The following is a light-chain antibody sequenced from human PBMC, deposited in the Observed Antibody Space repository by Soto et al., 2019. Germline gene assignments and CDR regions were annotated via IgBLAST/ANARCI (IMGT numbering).Light chain of an antibody. CDR3: SSYASSSTLV. V-gene: IGLV2-14*01. J-gene: IGLJ1*01. CDR1: SSDVGGYNY. Sequence: QSALTQPASVSGSPGQSITISCTGTSSDVGGYNYVSWYQQHPGKAPKVMIFEVSNRPSGVSNRFSGSKSGNTASLTISGLQAEDEADYYCSSYASSSTLVFGTGTKVT. CDR2: EVS.